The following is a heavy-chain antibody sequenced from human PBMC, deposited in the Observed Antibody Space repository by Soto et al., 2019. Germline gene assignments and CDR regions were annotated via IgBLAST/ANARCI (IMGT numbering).Heavy chain of an antibody. Sequence: QVQLVQSGAEVKKPGSSVKVSCKASGGTFSSYAISWVRQAPGPGLEWMGGIIPISGTANYAQKFQGRVTITADESTSTAYIELSSLRSEDTAVYYCARSQGSSTSLEIYYYYYYGMDVWGQGTTVTVSS. J-gene: IGHJ6*02. D-gene: IGHD2-2*01. V-gene: IGHV1-69*01. CDR3: ARSQGSSTSLEIYYYYYYGMDV. CDR1: GGTFSSYA. CDR2: IIPISGTA.